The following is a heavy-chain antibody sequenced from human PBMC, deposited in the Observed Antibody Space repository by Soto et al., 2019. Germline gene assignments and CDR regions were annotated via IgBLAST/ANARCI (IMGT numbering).Heavy chain of an antibody. Sequence: LRLSCAASGFTFSDYYMSWIRQAPGKGLEWVSYISSSGSTIYYADSVKGRFTISRDNAKNSLYLQMNRLRAEDTAVYYCARATLIAAAGYDYWGQGTLVTVSS. V-gene: IGHV3-11*01. CDR3: ARATLIAAAGYDY. J-gene: IGHJ4*02. CDR1: GFTFSDYY. CDR2: ISSSGSTI. D-gene: IGHD6-13*01.